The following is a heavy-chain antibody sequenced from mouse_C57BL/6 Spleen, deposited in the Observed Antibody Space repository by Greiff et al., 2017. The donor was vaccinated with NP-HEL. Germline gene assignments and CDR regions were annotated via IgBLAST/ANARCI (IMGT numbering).Heavy chain of an antibody. CDR1: GYAFSSYW. CDR3: ARGSTVVATDY. V-gene: IGHV1-80*01. D-gene: IGHD1-1*01. Sequence: QVQLQQSGAELVKPGASVKISCKASGYAFSSYWMNWVKQRPGKGLEWIGQLYPGDGDTNYNGKFKGKATLTADKSSSTAYMQLSSLTSEDSAVYFCARGSTVVATDYWGQGTTLTVSS. CDR2: LYPGDGDT. J-gene: IGHJ2*01.